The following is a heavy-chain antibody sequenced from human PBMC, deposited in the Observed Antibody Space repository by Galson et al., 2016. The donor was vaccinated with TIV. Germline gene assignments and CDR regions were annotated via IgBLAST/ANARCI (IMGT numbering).Heavy chain of an antibody. V-gene: IGHV1-18*01. D-gene: IGHD3-3*01. CDR1: GYTSSSYS. CDR2: ISGYNGNK. J-gene: IGHJ6*03. Sequence: SVKVSCKASGYTSSSYSISWVRQAPGQGLEWLGWISGYNGNKNYAQKFQGRVTITTDTSTSTDYMELSSLRSVDTAVYYCARLPTKTVDFWSGYDHSFCMDVWGKGTTVIVTS. CDR3: ARLPTKTVDFWSGYDHSFCMDV.